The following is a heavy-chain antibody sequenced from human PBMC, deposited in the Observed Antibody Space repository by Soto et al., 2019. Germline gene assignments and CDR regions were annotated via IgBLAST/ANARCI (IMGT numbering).Heavy chain of an antibody. Sequence: EVQLVESGGGLVQPGGSPRLSCAASGFTFSSYWMSWVRQAPGKGLEWVANIKQDGSEKYYVDSVKGRFTISRDNAKNSLYLQMNSLRAEDTAVYYCARTHVSYYDILTGQFGFDYWGQGTLVTVSS. V-gene: IGHV3-7*01. CDR3: ARTHVSYYDILTGQFGFDY. J-gene: IGHJ4*02. D-gene: IGHD3-9*01. CDR2: IKQDGSEK. CDR1: GFTFSSYW.